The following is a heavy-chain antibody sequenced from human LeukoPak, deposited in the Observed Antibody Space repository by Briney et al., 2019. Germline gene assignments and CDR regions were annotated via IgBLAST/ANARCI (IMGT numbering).Heavy chain of an antibody. V-gene: IGHV4-34*01. CDR2: INHSGST. D-gene: IGHD1-26*01. CDR3: ARGQWEIRFDP. Sequence: PSETLSLTCAVYGGSFSGYYWSWIRQPPGKGLEWIGEINHSGSTNYNPSLKSRVTMSVDTSKNQFSLKLNSVTAADTAVYYCARGQWEIRFDPWGQGTLVTVSS. CDR1: GGSFSGYY. J-gene: IGHJ5*02.